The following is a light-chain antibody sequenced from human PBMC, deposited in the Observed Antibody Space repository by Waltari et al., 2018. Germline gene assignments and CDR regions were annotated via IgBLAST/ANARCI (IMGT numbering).Light chain of an antibody. V-gene: IGLV8-61*01. CDR1: SGSLSTTSY. Sequence: QTVVTQEPSLSVSPGGTVTLTCALSSGSLSTTSYATWYQQTPGQAPRTLVYKATARSSGVPDRFSGSILGNTAALIITGAQADDESDYYCALYMGSGIWVFGGGTRLTVL. CDR2: KAT. J-gene: IGLJ3*02. CDR3: ALYMGSGIWV.